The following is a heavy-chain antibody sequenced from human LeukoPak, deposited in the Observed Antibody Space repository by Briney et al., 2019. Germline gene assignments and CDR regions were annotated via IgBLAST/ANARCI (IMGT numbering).Heavy chain of an antibody. CDR1: GFNFSNYA. D-gene: IGHD6-13*01. CDR2: ISGSGGST. CDR3: ARDRKEQQRYDAFNI. J-gene: IGHJ3*02. V-gene: IGHV3-23*01. Sequence: GGSLRLSCAASGFNFSNYAMSWVRQAPGKGLEWVSGISGSGGSTYYSDYVKGRFIISRDNSKNTLYLQMDSLRAEDTAVYYCARDRKEQQRYDAFNIWGQGTMVTVSS.